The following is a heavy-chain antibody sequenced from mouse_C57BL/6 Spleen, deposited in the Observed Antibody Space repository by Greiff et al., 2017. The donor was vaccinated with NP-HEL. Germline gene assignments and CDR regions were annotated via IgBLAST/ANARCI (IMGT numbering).Heavy chain of an antibody. V-gene: IGHV2-2*01. D-gene: IGHD2-4*01. CDR3: ARYYDYDGGGFAY. CDR2: IWSGGST. J-gene: IGHJ3*01. CDR1: GFSLTSYG. Sequence: QVQLQQSGPGLVQPSQSLSITCTVSGFSLTSYGVHWVRQSPGKGLEWLGVIWSGGSTDYNAAFISRLSISKDNSKSQVFFKMNSRKADDTAIYYGARYYDYDGGGFAYWGQGTLVTVSA.